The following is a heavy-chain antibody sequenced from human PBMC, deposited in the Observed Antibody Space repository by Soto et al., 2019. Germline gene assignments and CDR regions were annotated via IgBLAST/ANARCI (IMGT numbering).Heavy chain of an antibody. CDR2: IYYSGST. CDR1: GGSVSSGSYY. V-gene: IGHV4-61*01. Sequence: QVQLQESGPGLVKPSETLSLTCTVSGGSVSSGSYYWSWIRQPPGKGLEWIGYIYYSGSTNYNPSLKRRVTISVDTSKNPFSLKLSSVTAADTAVYYCARDTYSRGVHYWGQGTLVTVSS. D-gene: IGHD4-4*01. CDR3: ARDTYSRGVHY. J-gene: IGHJ4*02.